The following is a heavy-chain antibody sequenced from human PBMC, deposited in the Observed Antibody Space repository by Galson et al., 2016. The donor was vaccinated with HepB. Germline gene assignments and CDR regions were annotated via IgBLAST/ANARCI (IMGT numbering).Heavy chain of an antibody. CDR3: ARHIAEAGTRGFDY. CDR1: GDSMTSNW. Sequence: SETLSLTCTVSGDSMTSNWYSWVRQPPGQGLEWIGEAYHTGTTHYNPSLKNRVTMSIDKSNNPLSLTLNFVTAADTAIYYCARHIAEAGTRGFDYWGQGTLVTVSS. CDR2: AYHTGTT. J-gene: IGHJ4*02. V-gene: IGHV4-4*02. D-gene: IGHD1/OR15-1a*01.